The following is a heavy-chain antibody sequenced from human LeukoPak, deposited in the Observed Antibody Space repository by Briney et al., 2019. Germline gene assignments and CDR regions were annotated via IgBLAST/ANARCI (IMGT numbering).Heavy chain of an antibody. CDR1: GYTFTGYY. CDR2: INPNSGGT. D-gene: IGHD3-16*02. J-gene: IGHJ6*02. Sequence: GASVKVSCKASGYTFTGYYMHWVRQAPGQGLEWMGWINPNSGGTNYAQKFQGRVTMTRDTSISTAYMELSRLRSDDTAVYYCAREPGSRLTFGGVISYGMDVWGQGTTVTVSS. CDR3: AREPGSRLTFGGVISYGMDV. V-gene: IGHV1-2*02.